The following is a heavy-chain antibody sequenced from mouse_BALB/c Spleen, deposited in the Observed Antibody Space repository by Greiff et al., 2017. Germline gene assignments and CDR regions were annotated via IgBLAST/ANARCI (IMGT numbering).Heavy chain of an antibody. CDR2: IYPGSGST. CDR1: GYTFTSYW. Sequence: LKQPGSELVRPGASVKLSCKASGYTFTSYWMHWVKQRPGQGLEWIGNIYPGSGSTNYDEKFKSKATLTVDTSSSTAYMQLSSLTSEDSAVYYCTRQVLRSYYAMDYWGQGTSVTVSS. J-gene: IGHJ4*01. D-gene: IGHD1-1*01. CDR3: TRQVLRSYYAMDY. V-gene: IGHV1S22*01.